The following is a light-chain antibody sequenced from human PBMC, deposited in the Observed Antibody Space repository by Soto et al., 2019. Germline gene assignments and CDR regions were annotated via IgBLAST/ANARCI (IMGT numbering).Light chain of an antibody. CDR3: QTWGTGIGV. CDR2: VNSDGSH. J-gene: IGLJ2*01. Sequence: QLVLTHSPSASASLGASFKLTCTLSSDHGSYAIAWHQQQSEKGPRYLMKVNSDGSHSTGDGIPDRFSGSSSGAERYLTISSLQSEYEADSCCQTWGTGIGVFGGGTTLTVL. CDR1: SDHGSYA. V-gene: IGLV4-69*01.